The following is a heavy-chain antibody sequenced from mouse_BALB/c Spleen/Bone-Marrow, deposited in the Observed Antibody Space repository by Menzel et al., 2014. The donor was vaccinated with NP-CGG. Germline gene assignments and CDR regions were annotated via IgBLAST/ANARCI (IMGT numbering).Heavy chain of an antibody. CDR2: IDPANGNT. J-gene: IGHJ3*01. D-gene: IGHD1-1*01. CDR3: AFYFYGSSLFAF. Sequence: EVKLVESGAELVKPGASVKLSCTASGFNIKDTYMHWVKQRPGQGLEWIGRIDPANGNTKYDPKFQGKATITADTSSNTAYLQLSSLTSEDTAVYYCAFYFYGSSLFAFWGQGTLVTVSA. CDR1: GFNIKDTY. V-gene: IGHV14-3*02.